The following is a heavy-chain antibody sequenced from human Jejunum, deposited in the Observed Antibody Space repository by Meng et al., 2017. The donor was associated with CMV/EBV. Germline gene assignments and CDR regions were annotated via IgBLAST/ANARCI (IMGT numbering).Heavy chain of an antibody. CDR1: GGSINGYY. V-gene: IGHV4-34*01. CDR2: VNHSGGS. Sequence: LTCAVDGGSINGYYWSWIRQPTGKGLEWIGEVNHSGGSDYNPSLKSLVTISVDTSKNQFSLKLRSVTAADTAVYYCARGNQLVSDSWGQGTLVTVSS. J-gene: IGHJ4*02. D-gene: IGHD1-1*01. CDR3: ARGNQLVSDS.